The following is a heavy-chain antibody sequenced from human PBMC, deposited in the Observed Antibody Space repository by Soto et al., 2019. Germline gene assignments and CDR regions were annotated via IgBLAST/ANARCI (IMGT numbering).Heavy chain of an antibody. Sequence: QMEQSGAEVRKPGSSVKVSCKPSGGSLTSYPMAWVRQAPGQGFEWMGGIIPIHGTTEYAQKFQGRVTITADESTNRATLELTGLTSEDTAGYYCARVWGLVSWGQGTLVTVSS. J-gene: IGHJ4*02. CDR3: ARVWGLVS. CDR1: GGSLTSYP. D-gene: IGHD3-16*01. V-gene: IGHV1-69*01. CDR2: IIPIHGTT.